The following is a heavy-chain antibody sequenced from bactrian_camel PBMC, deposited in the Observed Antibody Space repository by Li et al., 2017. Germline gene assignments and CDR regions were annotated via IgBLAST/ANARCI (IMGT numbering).Heavy chain of an antibody. CDR3: ASESLYFRLFN. V-gene: IGHV3S53*01. CDR1: RYTYSNNYC. J-gene: IGHJ4*01. D-gene: IGHD2*01. CDR2: IPHDGSR. Sequence: HVQLVESGGGSVQAGESLRLSCIVSRYTYSNNYCIGWFRQAPGKEREGVAIIPHDGSRLYAEAVKGRFTISRDNAKNTLYLQMNSLKPEDAAMYYCASESLYFRLFNWGHGTQVTVS.